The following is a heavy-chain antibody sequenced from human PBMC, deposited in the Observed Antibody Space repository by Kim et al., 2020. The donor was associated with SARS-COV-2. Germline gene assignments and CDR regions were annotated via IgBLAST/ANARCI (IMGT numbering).Heavy chain of an antibody. CDR1: GYTFTSYG. Sequence: ASVKVSCKASGYTFTSYGISWVRQAPGQGLEWMGWISAYNGNTNYAQKLQGRVTMTTDTSTSTAYMELRSLRSDDTAVYYCARVSSSNTIFGVVISPYYFDYWGQGTLVTVSS. D-gene: IGHD3-3*01. CDR2: ISAYNGNT. V-gene: IGHV1-18*04. J-gene: IGHJ4*02. CDR3: ARVSSSNTIFGVVISPYYFDY.